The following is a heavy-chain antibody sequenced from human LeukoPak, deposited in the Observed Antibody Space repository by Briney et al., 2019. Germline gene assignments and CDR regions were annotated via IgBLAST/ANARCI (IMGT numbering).Heavy chain of an antibody. CDR1: GGTFSSYA. Sequence: SVKVSCKASGGTFSSYAISWVRQAPGQGLEWMGGIIPIFGTANYAQKFQGRVTITADESTSTAYMELSSLRSEDTAVYYCARSGDIVVVPAAIGGSYYYYYMDVWGKGTTVTVSS. CDR3: ARSGDIVVVPAAIGGSYYYYYMDV. V-gene: IGHV1-69*13. D-gene: IGHD2-2*02. J-gene: IGHJ6*03. CDR2: IIPIFGTA.